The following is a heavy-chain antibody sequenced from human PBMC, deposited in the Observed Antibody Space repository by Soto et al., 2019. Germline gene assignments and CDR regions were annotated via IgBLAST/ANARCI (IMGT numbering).Heavy chain of an antibody. CDR1: GFTFSSYG. Sequence: GGSLRLSCAASGFTFSSYGMHWVRQAPGKGLEWVAVISYDGSNKYYADSVKGRFTISRDNSKNTLYLQMNSLRAEDTAVYYCAKVGSSSWYAFDIWGQGTMVTVSS. V-gene: IGHV3-30*18. D-gene: IGHD6-13*01. CDR3: AKVGSSSWYAFDI. J-gene: IGHJ3*02. CDR2: ISYDGSNK.